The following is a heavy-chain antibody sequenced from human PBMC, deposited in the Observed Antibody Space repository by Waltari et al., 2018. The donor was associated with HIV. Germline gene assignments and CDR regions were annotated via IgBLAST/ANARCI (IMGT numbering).Heavy chain of an antibody. CDR2: IWYDGSNK. Sequence: QVQLVESGGGVVQPGRSLRLSCAASGFTFSSYGMHWVRQAPGKGLEWVAVIWYDGSNKYYADSVKGRFTISRDNSKNTLYLQMNSLRAEDTAVYYCARDRRGGYSYGGLDVWGKGTTVTVSS. J-gene: IGHJ6*04. CDR1: GFTFSSYG. CDR3: ARDRRGGYSYGGLDV. D-gene: IGHD5-18*01. V-gene: IGHV3-33*01.